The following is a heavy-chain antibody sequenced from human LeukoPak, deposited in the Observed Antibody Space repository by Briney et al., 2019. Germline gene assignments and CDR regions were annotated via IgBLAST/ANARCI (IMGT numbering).Heavy chain of an antibody. V-gene: IGHV3-7*01. CDR3: ARGWSIFDY. Sequence: GGSLRLSCAASGFTFSSYGMHWVRQAPGKGLEWVANIKQDGSEKYYVDSVKGRFTISRDNAKNSLYLQMNSLRAEDTAVYYCARGWSIFDYWGQGTLVTVSS. J-gene: IGHJ4*02. CDR2: IKQDGSEK. D-gene: IGHD6-13*01. CDR1: GFTFSSYG.